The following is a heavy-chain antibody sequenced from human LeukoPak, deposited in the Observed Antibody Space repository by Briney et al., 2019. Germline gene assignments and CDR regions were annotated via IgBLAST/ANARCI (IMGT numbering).Heavy chain of an antibody. CDR2: IYYSGST. J-gene: IGHJ4*02. V-gene: IGHV4-61*01. CDR1: GCSVSSGSYY. CDR3: ARVGSDIVVVPAATFDY. D-gene: IGHD2-2*01. Sequence: SETLSLTCTVSGCSVSSGSYYWGWIRQPPGKGLEGIGYIYYSGSTNYNPSLKRRFTISVDTSKSQFSLKLSPVTAADTAVYYCARVGSDIVVVPAATFDYWGQGTLVTVSS.